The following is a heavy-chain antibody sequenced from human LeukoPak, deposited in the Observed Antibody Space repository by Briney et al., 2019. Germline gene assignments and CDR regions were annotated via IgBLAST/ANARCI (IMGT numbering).Heavy chain of an antibody. CDR2: IIPIFGTA. V-gene: IGHV1-69*05. J-gene: IGHJ4*02. CDR3: ARGFGYGDFLYYFDY. Sequence: AASVKVSCKASGGTFSSYAISWVRQAPGQGLEWMGGIIPIFGTANYAQKFQGRVTITTDESTSTAYMELSSLRSEDTAVYYRARGFGYGDFLYYFDYRGQGTLVTVSS. CDR1: GGTFSSYA. D-gene: IGHD4-17*01.